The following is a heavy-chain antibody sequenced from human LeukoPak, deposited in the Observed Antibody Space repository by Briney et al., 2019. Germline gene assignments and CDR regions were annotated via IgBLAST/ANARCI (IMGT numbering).Heavy chain of an antibody. V-gene: IGHV4-59*01. Sequence: SETLSLTCTVSGGSISSYYWSWIRQPPGKGLEWIGYFHYSGTTNYNPSLKSRVTISVDTSKNQFSLKLSSVTAADTAVYYCARVDANWGVVDYWGQGTLVTVSS. D-gene: IGHD7-27*01. CDR3: ARVDANWGVVDY. J-gene: IGHJ4*02. CDR1: GGSISSYY. CDR2: FHYSGTT.